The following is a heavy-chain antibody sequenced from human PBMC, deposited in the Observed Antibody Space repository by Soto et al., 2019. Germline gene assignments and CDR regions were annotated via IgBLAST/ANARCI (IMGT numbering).Heavy chain of an antibody. CDR2: VYTSRYS. CDR1: GGSISSVY. CDR3: AREPTTAGTVNWFDP. D-gene: IGHD6-13*01. Sequence: VQLQESCPGLVKPSETLSLIWTVSGGSISSVYLSWIRQPAGKGLEWIGRVYTSRYSNSNPSLKGRVTMSVDTSKKQFSLTLSSVTAADTAVYYCAREPTTAGTVNWFDPWGQGTLVTVSS. J-gene: IGHJ5*02. V-gene: IGHV4-4*07.